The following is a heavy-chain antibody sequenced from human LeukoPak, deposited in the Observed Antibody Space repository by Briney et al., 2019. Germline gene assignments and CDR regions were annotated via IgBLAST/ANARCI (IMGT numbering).Heavy chain of an antibody. CDR1: GFTFSDYY. D-gene: IGHD1-26*01. CDR2: ISASGSYT. V-gene: IGHV3-11*06. J-gene: IGHJ4*02. CDR3: ARAPPIVGGYSFDY. Sequence: PGGSLRLSCAASGFTFSDYYMSWIRQAPGKGLEWVSKISASGSYTNDADSVKGRFTISRDNAKNSLYLHMNSLSAEDTAVYYCARAPPIVGGYSFDYWGQGTLVTVSS.